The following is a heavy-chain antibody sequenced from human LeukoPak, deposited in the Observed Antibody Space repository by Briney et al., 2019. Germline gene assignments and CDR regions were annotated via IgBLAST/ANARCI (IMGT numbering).Heavy chain of an antibody. CDR3: ARDRSLWFGETSAAFDI. J-gene: IGHJ3*02. Sequence: GGSLRLSCAASGFTFSSYWMHWVRQAPGKGLVWVSRINSDGSSTSYADSVKGRFTISRDNAKNTLYLQMNSLRAEDTAVYYCARDRSLWFGETSAAFDIWGQGTMVTVSS. V-gene: IGHV3-74*01. CDR2: INSDGSST. CDR1: GFTFSSYW. D-gene: IGHD3-10*01.